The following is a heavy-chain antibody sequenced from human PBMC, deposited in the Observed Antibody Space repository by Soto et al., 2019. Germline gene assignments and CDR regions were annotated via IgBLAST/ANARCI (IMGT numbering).Heavy chain of an antibody. V-gene: IGHV3-15*01. Sequence: PGGSLRLSCAASGFTFSNAWMSGVRQAPGKGLEWVGRIKSKTDGGTTDYAAPVKGRFTISRDDSKNTLYLQMNSLKTEDTAVYYCTTDLPSYYDILTGRLLDYWGQGTLVTVSS. D-gene: IGHD3-9*01. CDR1: GFTFSNAW. CDR2: IKSKTDGGTT. CDR3: TTDLPSYYDILTGRLLDY. J-gene: IGHJ4*02.